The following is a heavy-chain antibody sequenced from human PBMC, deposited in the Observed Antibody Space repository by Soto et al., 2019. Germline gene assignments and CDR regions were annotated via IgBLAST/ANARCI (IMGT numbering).Heavy chain of an antibody. D-gene: IGHD3-22*01. CDR2: ISHRGIT. CDR1: GDSISRSQW. CDR3: SRVRYDRRGLDH. Sequence: QVQLQESGPGLVRPSGALSVTCAVSGDSISRSQWWSWVRQSPGKGLEWIGEISHRGITNYNPSLKSRVTISGDKSKNQLSLKLTSVTAADTAVYYCSRVRYDRRGLDHWGQGTLVSVSS. J-gene: IGHJ4*02. V-gene: IGHV4-4*02.